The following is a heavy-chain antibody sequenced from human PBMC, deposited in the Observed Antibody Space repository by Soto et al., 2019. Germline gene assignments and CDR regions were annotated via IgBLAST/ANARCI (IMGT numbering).Heavy chain of an antibody. J-gene: IGHJ4*02. Sequence: QVQLVQSGGEVRKPGASVKVSCKASGYTFRNYGINWVRQAPGQGLEWMAWINTYNGNTDYAQKFQDRVTMTTDTSTSTGYRELSSLRADVTAGNYGAKSPRNEVETDWGQGTLVSVSS. CDR2: INTYNGNT. V-gene: IGHV1-18*01. CDR1: GYTFRNYG. D-gene: IGHD5-18*01. CDR3: AKSPRNEVETD.